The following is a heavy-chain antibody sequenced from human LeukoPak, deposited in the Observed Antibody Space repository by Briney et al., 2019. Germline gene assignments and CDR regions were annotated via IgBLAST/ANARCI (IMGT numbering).Heavy chain of an antibody. D-gene: IGHD3-22*01. CDR3: ARVGYDSSGYYLHDY. Sequence: ASVKVSCKAPGYTFTSYGISWVRQAPGQGLEWMGWMNPNSGNTGSAQKFQGRVSMTRNTPISTAYLELSSLRSEDTAVYYCARVGYDSSGYYLHDYWGQGTLVTVSS. V-gene: IGHV1-8*02. CDR1: GYTFTSYG. J-gene: IGHJ4*02. CDR2: MNPNSGNT.